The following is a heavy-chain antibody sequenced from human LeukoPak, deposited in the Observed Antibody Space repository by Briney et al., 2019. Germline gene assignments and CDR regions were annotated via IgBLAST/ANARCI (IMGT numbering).Heavy chain of an antibody. CDR2: TYNSGST. CDR1: GDSISSLY. CDR3: AGGLQWLAHDC. Sequence: SETLSLTCTVSGDSISSLYWSWVRQPPGKRLEWIGSTYNSGSTNYNPSLKSRVTISVDTSKNQLSLKLSSVTAADTAMYYCAGGLQWLAHDCWGQGTLVTVSS. J-gene: IGHJ4*02. D-gene: IGHD6-19*01. V-gene: IGHV4-59*08.